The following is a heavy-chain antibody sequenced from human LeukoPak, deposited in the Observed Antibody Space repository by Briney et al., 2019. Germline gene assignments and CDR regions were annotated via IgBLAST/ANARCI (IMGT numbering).Heavy chain of an antibody. CDR1: GYTFTSYA. Sequence: ASVKVSCKASGYTFTSYAMHWVRQAPGQRLEWMGWINAGNGNTKYSQKFQGRVTITRDTSASTAYMELSSLRSEDTAVYYCARDRLAYGSGRWEPSFDPWGQGTLVTVSS. CDR2: INAGNGNT. V-gene: IGHV1-3*01. J-gene: IGHJ5*02. CDR3: ARDRLAYGSGRWEPSFDP. D-gene: IGHD3-10*01.